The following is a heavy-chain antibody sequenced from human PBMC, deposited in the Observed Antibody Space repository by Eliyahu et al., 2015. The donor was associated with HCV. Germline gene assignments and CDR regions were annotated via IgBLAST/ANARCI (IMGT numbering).Heavy chain of an antibody. CDR3: AKDQLGQDYYYGMDV. CDR2: ISGSGGST. CDR1: XFTFSSYA. J-gene: IGHJ6*02. Sequence: EVQLLESGGGLVQPGGSLXLSCAASXFTFSSYAMXWVRQAPGKGLGWVSXISGSGGSTYYADSVKGRFTISRDNSKNTLYLQMNSLRAEDTAVYYCAKDQLGQDYYYGMDVWGQGTTVTVSS. V-gene: IGHV3-23*01. D-gene: IGHD7-27*01.